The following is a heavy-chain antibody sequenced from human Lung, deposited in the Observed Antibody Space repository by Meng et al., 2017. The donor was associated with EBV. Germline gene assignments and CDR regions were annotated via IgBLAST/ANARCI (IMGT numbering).Heavy chain of an antibody. D-gene: IGHD1-26*01. J-gene: IGHJ4*02. CDR3: ARSTFDY. V-gene: IGHV4-34*01. CDR1: GASCIGAVSGYY. Sequence: RVMPSGPLFLTSGVFGASCIGAVSGYYWGWIRQAPGKGLEWIGENNDSGSTDYTPSLKSRLTISVDRSKSQFSLELSSVTAADTAVYSCARSTFDYWGQGTLVTVVS. CDR2: NNDSGST.